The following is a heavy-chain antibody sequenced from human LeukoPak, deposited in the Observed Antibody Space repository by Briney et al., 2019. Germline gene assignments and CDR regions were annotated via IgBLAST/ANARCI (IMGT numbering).Heavy chain of an antibody. CDR1: RFALSTYW. D-gene: IGHD3-3*01. V-gene: IGHV3-7*01. CDR3: ARGVPYDSWSGPHYSDY. CDR2: IKQDGSQE. J-gene: IGHJ4*02. Sequence: GGSLRLSCAASRFALSTYWMSWVRQAPGKGLEWVAHIKQDGSQEYYVDSVKGRFTISRDSAKNSLYLQMNSLRAEDTAVYYCARGVPYDSWSGPHYSDYWGQGTLVTVSS.